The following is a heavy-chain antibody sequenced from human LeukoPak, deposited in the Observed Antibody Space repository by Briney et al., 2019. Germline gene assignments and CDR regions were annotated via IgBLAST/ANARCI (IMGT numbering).Heavy chain of an antibody. CDR3: AKDLFSSGSYYDAEAICFDY. Sequence: PGGSLRLSCEASGLSFGDYTIHWVRQAPGKGLEWVSLISRNGAATKYADSVRGRFTISRDNSKNSLYLQMNSLRAEDTAVYYCAKDLFSSGSYYDAEAICFDYWGQGTLVTVSS. D-gene: IGHD1-26*01. J-gene: IGHJ4*02. V-gene: IGHV3-43*01. CDR1: GLSFGDYT. CDR2: ISRNGAAT.